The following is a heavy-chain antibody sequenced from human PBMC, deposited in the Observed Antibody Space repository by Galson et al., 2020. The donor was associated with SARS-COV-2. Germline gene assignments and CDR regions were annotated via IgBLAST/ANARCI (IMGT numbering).Heavy chain of an antibody. Sequence: GGSLRLSCAASGFTFSSYAMSWVRQAPGKGLEWVSAISGSGGSTYYADSVKGRFTISRDNSKNTLYLQMNSLRAEDTAVYYCAKIHRGRGYYDSSGYYSGVDYWGQGTLVTVSS. CDR1: GFTFSSYA. CDR3: AKIHRGRGYYDSSGYYSGVDY. V-gene: IGHV3-23*01. J-gene: IGHJ4*02. CDR2: ISGSGGST. D-gene: IGHD3-22*01.